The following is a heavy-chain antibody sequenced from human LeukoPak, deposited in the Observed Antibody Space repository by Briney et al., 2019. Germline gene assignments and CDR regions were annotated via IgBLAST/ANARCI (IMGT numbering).Heavy chain of an antibody. CDR2: VKQDGSEK. V-gene: IGHV3-7*03. CDR3: ARDAIVVVPAAIAQGTYYYYYMDV. CDR1: GFTFSSYS. J-gene: IGHJ6*03. Sequence: GGSLRLSCAASGFTFSSYSMNWVRQAPGKGLELVANVKQDGSEKYSVDSVKGRFTISRDNAKNSVYLQMNSLRAEDTALYHCARDAIVVVPAAIAQGTYYYYYMDVWGKGTTVTISS. D-gene: IGHD2-2*02.